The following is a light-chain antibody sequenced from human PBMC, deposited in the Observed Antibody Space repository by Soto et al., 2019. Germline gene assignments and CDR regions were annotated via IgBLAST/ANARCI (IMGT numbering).Light chain of an antibody. V-gene: IGKV3-11*01. CDR2: GAS. Sequence: EIVMTQSPASLSVSPGDGATLSCRASQSVASNVAWYQQKPGQGPRLLIHGASTRAVGVPARFSGSGSGTDFTLTISSLEPEDFAVYYCQQRSNWPLTFGQGTRLEIK. J-gene: IGKJ5*01. CDR3: QQRSNWPLT. CDR1: QSVASN.